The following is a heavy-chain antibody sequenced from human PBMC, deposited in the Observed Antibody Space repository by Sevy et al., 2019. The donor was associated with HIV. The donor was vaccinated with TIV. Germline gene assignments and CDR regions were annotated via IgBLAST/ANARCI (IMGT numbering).Heavy chain of an antibody. CDR3: ARAITLTTFPYYGMDV. D-gene: IGHD1-7*01. Sequence: GSLRLSCAASGFTFSDYYMSWIRQAPGKGLEWVSYISNSGSTIYYADSVKGRFTISRDNAKNSLYLQMNSLRAEDTAVYYCARAITLTTFPYYGMDVWGQGTTVTVSS. J-gene: IGHJ6*02. CDR2: ISNSGSTI. V-gene: IGHV3-11*01. CDR1: GFTFSDYY.